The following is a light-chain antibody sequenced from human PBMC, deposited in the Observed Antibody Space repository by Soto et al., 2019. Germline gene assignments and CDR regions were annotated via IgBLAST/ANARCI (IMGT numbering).Light chain of an antibody. Sequence: EIVLTQSPATLSLSTGETATLSCRASHRVSRYLAWYQQKPGQAPRILMYEASTRATGIPARFSGGGSGTDFTLTISSLEPEDFEVYYCQQLSHGPWKFGHGTKG. CDR2: EAS. J-gene: IGKJ1*01. V-gene: IGKV3-11*01. CDR3: QQLSHGPWK. CDR1: HRVSRY.